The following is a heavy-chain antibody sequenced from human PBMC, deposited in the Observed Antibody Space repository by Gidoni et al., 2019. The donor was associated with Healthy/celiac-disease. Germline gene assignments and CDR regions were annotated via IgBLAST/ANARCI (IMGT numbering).Heavy chain of an antibody. D-gene: IGHD2-15*01. Sequence: QVQLVQSGAEVKKPGASVKVSCKASGYTFTSYDIDWVRQATGQGLEWMGWMNTNSGNTSYAQKCQGRVTMTRNTSISTAYMELSSLRSEDTAVYYCARGPRSPLPDCSGGSCYYYYYGMDVWGQGTTVTVSS. CDR1: GYTFTSYD. CDR3: ARGPRSPLPDCSGGSCYYYYYGMDV. J-gene: IGHJ6*02. CDR2: MNTNSGNT. V-gene: IGHV1-8*01.